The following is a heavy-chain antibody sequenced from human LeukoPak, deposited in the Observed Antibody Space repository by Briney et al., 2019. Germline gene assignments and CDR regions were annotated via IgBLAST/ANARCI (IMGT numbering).Heavy chain of an antibody. CDR2: IYHSGST. CDR3: ARGSRRAFVY. Sequence: PSETLSLTCAVSGGSISSGGYSWSWIRQPPGKGLEWIGYIYHSGSTYYNPSLKSRVTISVDRSKNQFSLKLSSVTAADTAVYYCARGSRRAFVYWGQGTLVTVSS. V-gene: IGHV4-30-2*01. CDR1: GGSISSGGYS. D-gene: IGHD1-26*01. J-gene: IGHJ4*02.